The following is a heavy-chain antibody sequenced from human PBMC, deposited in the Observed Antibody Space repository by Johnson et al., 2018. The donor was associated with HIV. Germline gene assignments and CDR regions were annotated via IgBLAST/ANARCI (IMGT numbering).Heavy chain of an antibody. V-gene: IGHV3-30-3*01. J-gene: IGHJ3*02. CDR2: ISYDGSNK. D-gene: IGHD3-16*02. Sequence: QMLLVESGGGVVQPGRSLRLSCAASGFTFSSYAMHWVRQAPGKGLAWVAVISYDGSNKYYADSVKGRFTISRDNSKNTLYLQMNSLRAEDTAVYYCAREHSRVIYNDAFDIWGQGTMVTVSS. CDR3: AREHSRVIYNDAFDI. CDR1: GFTFSSYA.